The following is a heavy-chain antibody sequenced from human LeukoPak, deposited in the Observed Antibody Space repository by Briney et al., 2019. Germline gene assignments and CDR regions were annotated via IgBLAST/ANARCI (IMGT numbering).Heavy chain of an antibody. V-gene: IGHV3-23*01. CDR2: ISGSGGST. CDR1: GGSFSGYY. D-gene: IGHD6-13*01. CDR3: AKGGAAARVPLFDY. Sequence: ETLSLTCAVYGGSFSGYYWSWVRQAPGKGLEWVSAISGSGGSTYYADSVKGRFTISRDNSKNTLYLQMNSLRAEDTAVYYCAKGGAAARVPLFDYWGQGTLVTVSS. J-gene: IGHJ4*02.